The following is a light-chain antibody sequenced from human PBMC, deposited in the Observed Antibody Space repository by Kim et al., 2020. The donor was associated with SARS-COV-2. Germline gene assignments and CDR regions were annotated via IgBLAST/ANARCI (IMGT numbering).Light chain of an antibody. CDR1: LEIRNY. J-gene: IGKJ2*01. CDR2: DAS. V-gene: IGKV1-33*01. CDR3: QQYDNLPYT. Sequence: SASVGDRVAITGQASLEIRNYLNWYQQKPGKAPKLLIYDASDLEAGVPSRFSGSGAGSHFTFTLTSLQPEDVETYYCQQYDNLPYTFGQGTKLEI.